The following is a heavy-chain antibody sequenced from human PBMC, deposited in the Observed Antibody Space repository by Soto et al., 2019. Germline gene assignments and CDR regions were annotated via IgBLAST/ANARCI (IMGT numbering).Heavy chain of an antibody. V-gene: IGHV6-1*01. Sequence: SPTLTLTCAISGERISNNFSAWNWIRQSTSRGLEWLGRTYYRSRWYNDYAVSVISRIIINPDTSKNQFSLQLNSVTPEDTAVYYCARDHVGSPGDYWGQGTLVTVSS. CDR1: GERISNNFSA. CDR3: ARDHVGSPGDY. D-gene: IGHD1-26*01. CDR2: TYYRSRWYN. J-gene: IGHJ4*02.